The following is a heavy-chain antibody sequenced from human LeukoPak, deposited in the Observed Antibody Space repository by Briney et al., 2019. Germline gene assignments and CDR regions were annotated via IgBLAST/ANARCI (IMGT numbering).Heavy chain of an antibody. D-gene: IGHD3-22*01. J-gene: IGHJ4*02. CDR2: IRYDGSNK. CDR1: GFTFSSYG. Sequence: PGGSLRLSCAASGFTFSSYGMHWVRQAPGKGLEWVAFIRYDGSNKYYADSVKGRFTISRDNSKNTLYLQMNSLRAEDTAVYYCAKPQSDYYDSSGYYDYWGQGTLVTVSS. CDR3: AKPQSDYYDSSGYYDY. V-gene: IGHV3-30*02.